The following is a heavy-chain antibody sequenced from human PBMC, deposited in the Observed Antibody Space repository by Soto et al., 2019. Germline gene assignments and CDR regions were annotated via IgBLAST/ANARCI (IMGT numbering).Heavy chain of an antibody. J-gene: IGHJ5*02. CDR2: ISAYNGNT. CDR3: ARVGYCSGGSCYQPARWFDP. Sequence: GASVKVSCKASGYTFTSYGISWVRQAPGQRLEWMGWISAYNGNTNYAQKLQGRVTMTTDTSTSTAYMELRSLRSDDTAVYYCARVGYCSGGSCYQPARWFDPWGQGTLVTVSS. D-gene: IGHD2-15*01. CDR1: GYTFTSYG. V-gene: IGHV1-18*04.